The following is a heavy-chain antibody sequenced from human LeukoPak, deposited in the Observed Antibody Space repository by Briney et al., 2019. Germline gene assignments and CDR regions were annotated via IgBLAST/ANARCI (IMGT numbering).Heavy chain of an antibody. J-gene: IGHJ4*02. CDR3: ARGRNTEFDY. V-gene: IGHV3-21*01. D-gene: IGHD5-18*01. Sequence: GGLVKPGGSLRLSCAASGSTFSDYSMNWVRQAPGKGLEWVSSISSSSSYIYYGDSVKGRFTISRDNAKNSLYLQMNSLRAEDTAVYYCARGRNTEFDYWGQGTLVTVSS. CDR2: ISSSSSYI. CDR1: GSTFSDYS.